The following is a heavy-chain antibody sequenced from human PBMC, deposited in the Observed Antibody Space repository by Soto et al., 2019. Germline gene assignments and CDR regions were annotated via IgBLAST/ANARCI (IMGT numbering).Heavy chain of an antibody. CDR2: IKQDGSEK. J-gene: IGHJ4*02. Sequence: VGALRLSCAASGFTLSSYWMSWVRQAPGKGLEWVANIKQDGSEKYYVDSVKGRFTISRDNAKNSLYLQMNSLRAEDTAVYYCARDPEFWSGYGFDFRGQGTLVTVSS. CDR3: ARDPEFWSGYGFDF. D-gene: IGHD3-3*01. V-gene: IGHV3-7*03. CDR1: GFTLSSYW.